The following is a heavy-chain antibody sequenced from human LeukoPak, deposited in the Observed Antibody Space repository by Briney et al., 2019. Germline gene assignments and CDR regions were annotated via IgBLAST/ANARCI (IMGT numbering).Heavy chain of an antibody. Sequence: ASVKVSCKASGYTCTSYGISWVRQAPRQGLEWMGWISAYNGNTNYAQKLQGRVTMTTDTSTSTAYMELRSLRSDDTAVYYCARLYYDILTGYYSYFDYWGQGTLVTVSS. J-gene: IGHJ4*02. D-gene: IGHD3-9*01. V-gene: IGHV1-18*01. CDR2: ISAYNGNT. CDR3: ARLYYDILTGYYSYFDY. CDR1: GYTCTSYG.